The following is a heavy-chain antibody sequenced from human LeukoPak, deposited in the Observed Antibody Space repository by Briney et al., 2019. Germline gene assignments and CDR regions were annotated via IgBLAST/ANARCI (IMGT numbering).Heavy chain of an antibody. D-gene: IGHD5-18*01. Sequence: PGGSLRLSCAASGFTFSSYAMSWVRQAPGKARECISANSGSGGSTYYADSVKGRFTISRDNSKNTLYLQMNSLRAEDTAVYYCAKDPNVDTAGLWFDPWGQGTLVTVSS. CDR2: NSGSGGST. J-gene: IGHJ5*02. CDR1: GFTFSSYA. CDR3: AKDPNVDTAGLWFDP. V-gene: IGHV3-23*01.